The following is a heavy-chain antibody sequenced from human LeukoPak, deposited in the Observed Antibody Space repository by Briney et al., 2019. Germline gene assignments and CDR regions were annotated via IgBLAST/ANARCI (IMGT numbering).Heavy chain of an antibody. CDR2: ISNSGDKT. D-gene: IGHD3-10*01. V-gene: IGHV3-23*01. Sequence: GGSLRPSCAASGFTFSSYGMSWVRRAPGKGLKWVSGISNSGDKTYYADSVKGRFTISRDNSKITLYLQMNSLRAEDTAVYYCAKAGYYYGSGSYYNYWGQGTLVTVSS. J-gene: IGHJ4*02. CDR3: AKAGYYYGSGSYYNY. CDR1: GFTFSSYG.